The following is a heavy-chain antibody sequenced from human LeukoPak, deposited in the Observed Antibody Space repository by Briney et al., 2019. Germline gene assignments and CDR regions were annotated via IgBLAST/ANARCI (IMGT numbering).Heavy chain of an antibody. D-gene: IGHD3-22*01. V-gene: IGHV3-21*01. CDR1: GFTFSSYS. J-gene: IGHJ4*02. CDR2: ISSSSSYI. CDR3: ARWGLGDSSGYADY. Sequence: GGSLRLSCAASGFTFSSYSMSWVRQAPGKGLEWVSFISSSSSYIYYADSVKGRFTISRDNAKNSLYLQMNSLRAEDTAVYYCARWGLGDSSGYADYWGQGTLVTVSS.